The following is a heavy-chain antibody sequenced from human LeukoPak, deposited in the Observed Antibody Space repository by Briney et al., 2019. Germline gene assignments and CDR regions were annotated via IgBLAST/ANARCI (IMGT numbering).Heavy chain of an antibody. D-gene: IGHD2-2*01. V-gene: IGHV1-69*05. Sequence: SVKVSCKASGGTFSSYAISWVRQAPGQGLEWMGGIIPIFGTANYAQKFQGRVTITTDESTSTAYMELSSLRSEDTAVYYCAREVVPAATVDYYYYMDVWGKGTTVTVSS. CDR3: AREVVPAATVDYYYYMDV. J-gene: IGHJ6*03. CDR2: IIPIFGTA. CDR1: GGTFSSYA.